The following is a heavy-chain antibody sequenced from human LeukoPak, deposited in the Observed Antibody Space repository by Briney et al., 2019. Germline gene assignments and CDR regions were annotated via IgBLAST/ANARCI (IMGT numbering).Heavy chain of an antibody. CDR1: GDSVSSNSAA. D-gene: IGHD4-23*01. J-gene: IGHJ5*02. CDR2: TYYRSKWYN. V-gene: IGHV6-1*01. Sequence: SQTLSLTCAISGDSVSSNSAAWNWIRQSPLRGLEWLGRTYYRSKWYNDYAVSVRSRITINPDASKNQFSLQLNSVTPEDTAVYYCARDKGVVPQYNCFDPWGQGTLVTVSS. CDR3: ARDKGVVPQYNCFDP.